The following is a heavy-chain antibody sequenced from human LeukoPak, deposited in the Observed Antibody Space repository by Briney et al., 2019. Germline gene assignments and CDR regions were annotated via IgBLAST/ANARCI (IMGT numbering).Heavy chain of an antibody. D-gene: IGHD2-2*01. V-gene: IGHV4-34*01. CDR2: INHSGST. J-gene: IGHJ4*02. Sequence: SETLSLTCAVYGGSFSGYYWSWIRQPPGKGLEWIGEINHSGSTNYNPSLKSRVTISVDTSKNQFSLKLSSVTAADTAVYYCARDPLVAPAASYFDWWGQGTLVTVSS. CDR1: GGSFSGYY. CDR3: ARDPLVAPAASYFDW.